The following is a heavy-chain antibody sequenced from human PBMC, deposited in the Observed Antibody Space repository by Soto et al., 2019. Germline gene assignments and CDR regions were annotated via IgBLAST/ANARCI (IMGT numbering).Heavy chain of an antibody. V-gene: IGHV3-48*03. CDR3: ARAAGIMTRGFHGMDV. D-gene: IGHD3-10*01. J-gene: IGHJ6*02. CDR2: ISSTSATI. CDR1: GFAFSSYE. Sequence: EVQLVESGGGLVQPGGSLRLSCTASGFAFSSYEMNWVRQAPGKGPEWVSYISSTSATIHYVDSVKGRFTISRHNAKNSVYLQMNSLRAEDSAIYYCARAAGIMTRGFHGMDVWGQGTTITVSS.